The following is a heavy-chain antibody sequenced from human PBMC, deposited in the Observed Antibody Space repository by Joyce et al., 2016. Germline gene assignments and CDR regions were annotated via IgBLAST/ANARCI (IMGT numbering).Heavy chain of an antibody. CDR2: SNGHKGDT. Sequence: QVQLVQSGAEVQKPGASVNVSCKASGYTFSNYGMSWVRQVPGQGPEWMGWSNGHKGDTNDAQKFQGRVTMATDTSTSTAYMELRSLRSDDTAVYFCARDPSSGWTNYFDYWGQGALVTVSS. D-gene: IGHD6-19*01. V-gene: IGHV1-18*04. CDR1: GYTFSNYG. J-gene: IGHJ4*02. CDR3: ARDPSSGWTNYFDY.